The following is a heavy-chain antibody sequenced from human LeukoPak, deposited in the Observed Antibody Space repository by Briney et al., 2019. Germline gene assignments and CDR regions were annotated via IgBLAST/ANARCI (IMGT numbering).Heavy chain of an antibody. Sequence: QPGGSLRLSCAASGFNFSSYEMNWVRQAPGKGLEWVSYISSSGTTIYYADSVKGRFTISRDNAKNSLYLQMNSLRAEDTAVYYCARTSGSPRFDYWGQGALVTVSS. D-gene: IGHD1-26*01. J-gene: IGHJ4*02. CDR1: GFNFSSYE. CDR2: ISSSGTTI. CDR3: ARTSGSPRFDY. V-gene: IGHV3-48*03.